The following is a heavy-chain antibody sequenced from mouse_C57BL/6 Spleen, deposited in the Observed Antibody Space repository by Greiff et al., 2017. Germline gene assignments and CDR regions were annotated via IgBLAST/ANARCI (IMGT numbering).Heavy chain of an antibody. CDR1: GYTFTDYE. J-gene: IGHJ2*01. CDR3: HYYGHYFDY. CDR2: IDPETGGT. Sequence: QVQLQQSGAELVRPGASVTLSCKASGYTFTDYEMHWVKQTPVHGLEWIGAIDPETGGTAYNQKFKGKAILTADKSSSTAYMELRSLTSEDSAVYYCHYYGHYFDYGGQGTTLTVSS. V-gene: IGHV1-15*01. D-gene: IGHD1-1*01.